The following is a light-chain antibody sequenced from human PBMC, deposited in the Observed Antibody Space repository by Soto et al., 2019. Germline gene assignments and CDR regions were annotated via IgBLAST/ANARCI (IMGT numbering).Light chain of an antibody. CDR3: QQYSDWPPTYT. CDR2: GAS. CDR1: QRVSTN. Sequence: EIVMTQSPATLSVSPGERATLSCRASQRVSTNLAWYQQKPGQAPRLLIYGASTRATGIPGRFSGSGAETEFTLTISNLQSEDFAVYYCQQYSDWPPTYTFGQGTNLEIK. J-gene: IGKJ2*01. V-gene: IGKV3-15*01.